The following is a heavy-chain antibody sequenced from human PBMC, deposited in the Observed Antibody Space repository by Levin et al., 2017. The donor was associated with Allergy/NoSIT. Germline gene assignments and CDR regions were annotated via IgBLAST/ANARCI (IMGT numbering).Heavy chain of an antibody. Sequence: GGSLRLSCVASGFTFSSYGMHWVRQAAGKGLEWVAIVSSEGNVQEYLDSVRGRFTISRDNSKNTVYLHMSSLRDEDTAAYYCAKDGHVWGTPRQPFDYWGLGTLVTVSS. D-gene: IGHD3-16*01. J-gene: IGHJ4*02. V-gene: IGHV3-30*18. CDR1: GFTFSSYG. CDR3: AKDGHVWGTPRQPFDY. CDR2: VSSEGNVQ.